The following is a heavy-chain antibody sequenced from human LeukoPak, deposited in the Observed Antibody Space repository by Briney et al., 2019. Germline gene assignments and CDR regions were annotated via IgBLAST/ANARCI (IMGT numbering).Heavy chain of an antibody. D-gene: IGHD5-18*01. CDR2: INPNSGGT. V-gene: IGHV1-2*02. CDR1: GYTFTGYY. J-gene: IGHJ4*02. CDR3: ARDRGYSYARYYFDY. Sequence: ASVKVSCKASGYTFTGYYMHWVRQAPGQGLEWMGWINPNSGGTSFAQKFQDRVTMTRDTSISTAYMELSRLRSDDTAVYYCARDRGYSYARYYFDYWGQGTLVTVSS.